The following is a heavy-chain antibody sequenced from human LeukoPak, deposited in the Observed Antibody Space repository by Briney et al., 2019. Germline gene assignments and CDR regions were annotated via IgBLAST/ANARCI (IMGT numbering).Heavy chain of an antibody. D-gene: IGHD5-12*01. CDR3: AKDRYSGYDLNFDY. J-gene: IGHJ4*02. CDR2: ILYDGSNK. CDR1: GFTFSAFA. V-gene: IGHV3-30*18. Sequence: GGSLRLSCAASGFTFSAFAMHWVRQAPGKGLEWVAVILYDGSNKYYADSVKGRLTISRDNSKNTLSLQVNSLRSEDTAVYYCAKDRYSGYDLNFDYWGQGTLVTVSS.